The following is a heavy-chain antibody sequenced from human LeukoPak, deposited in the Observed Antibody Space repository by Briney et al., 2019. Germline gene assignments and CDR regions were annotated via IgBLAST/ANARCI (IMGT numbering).Heavy chain of an antibody. CDR1: GGTHSSYA. D-gene: IGHD5-24*01. V-gene: IGHV1-69*05. CDR3: ARGMARIHDAFDI. J-gene: IGHJ3*02. Sequence: ASVKVSCKASGGTHSSYATSWVRQAPGQGLEWMGGIIPIFGTTNYAQKFQGRVTMTTDTSTSTVYMELRSLRSDDTAVYYCARGMARIHDAFDIWGQGTMVTVSS. CDR2: IIPIFGTT.